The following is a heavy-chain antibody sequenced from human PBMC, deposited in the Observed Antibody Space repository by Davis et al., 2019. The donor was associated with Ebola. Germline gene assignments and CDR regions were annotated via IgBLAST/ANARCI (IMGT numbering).Heavy chain of an antibody. CDR2: INHNSGGT. CDR3: ARVLLGTGYGMDV. J-gene: IGHJ6*02. V-gene: IGHV1-2*02. CDR1: GYTFTGYY. Sequence: ASVKVSCKASGYTFTGYYMNWVRQAPEQGLEWMGWINHNSGGTNYAQKFQGRVTMTRDTSISTAYMELSRLRSDDTAVYYCARVLLGTGYGMDVWGQGTTVTVSS. D-gene: IGHD2-21*01.